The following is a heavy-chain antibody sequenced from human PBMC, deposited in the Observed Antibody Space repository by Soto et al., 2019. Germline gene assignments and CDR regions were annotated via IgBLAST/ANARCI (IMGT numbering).Heavy chain of an antibody. V-gene: IGHV3-74*01. Sequence: GGSLILSCAASGFTFSSYWMHWVRQAPGKGLVWVSRISTDGSDTFYADSVKGRFTISRDNAENTLYLQMNSLRAEDSAVYYCASSPGYSSTWGQGTTVTVSS. CDR2: ISTDGSDT. CDR1: GFTFSSYW. D-gene: IGHD6-19*01. CDR3: ASSPGYSST. J-gene: IGHJ6*02.